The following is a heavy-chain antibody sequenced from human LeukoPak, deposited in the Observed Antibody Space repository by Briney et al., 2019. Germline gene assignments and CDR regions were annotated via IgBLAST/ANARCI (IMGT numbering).Heavy chain of an antibody. Sequence: SETLSLTCAVYGGSFSGYYWSWIRQPPGKGLEWIGEINHSGSTNYNPSLKSRVTISVDTSKNQFSLKLSSMTAADTAVYYCASQRYDFWSGYKDAFDIWGQGTMVTVSS. CDR3: ASQRYDFWSGYKDAFDI. CDR1: GGSFSGYY. CDR2: INHSGST. V-gene: IGHV4-34*01. D-gene: IGHD3-3*01. J-gene: IGHJ3*02.